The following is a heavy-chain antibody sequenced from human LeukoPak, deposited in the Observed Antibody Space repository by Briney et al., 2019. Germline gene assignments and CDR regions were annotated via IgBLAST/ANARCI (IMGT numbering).Heavy chain of an antibody. J-gene: IGHJ6*04. D-gene: IGHD4-17*01. CDR2: INAGNGNT. CDR1: GYTFTSYA. CDR3: ARGYGDYAAYYYGMDV. Sequence: ASVKVPCKASGYTFTSYAMHWVRQAPGQRLEWMGWINAGNGNTKYSQKFQGRVTITRDTSASTAYMELSGLRSEDTAVYYCARGYGDYAAYYYGMDVWGKGTTVTVSS. V-gene: IGHV1-3*01.